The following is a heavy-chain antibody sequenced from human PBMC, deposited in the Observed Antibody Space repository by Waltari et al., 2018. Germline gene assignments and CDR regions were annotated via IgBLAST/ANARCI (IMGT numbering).Heavy chain of an antibody. J-gene: IGHJ4*02. CDR3: ATDAWELLRRGGDY. D-gene: IGHD1-26*01. V-gene: IGHV1-69*10. Sequence: QVQLVQSGAAVKKPGSSVKVSCKASGGTFSSYAIRWVRQAPGEGLEWMGGISPIIGTANYAEKFQGRVTITADTSTDTAYMELSSLRSEDTAVYYWATDAWELLRRGGDYWGQGTLVTVSS. CDR2: ISPIIGTA. CDR1: GGTFSSYA.